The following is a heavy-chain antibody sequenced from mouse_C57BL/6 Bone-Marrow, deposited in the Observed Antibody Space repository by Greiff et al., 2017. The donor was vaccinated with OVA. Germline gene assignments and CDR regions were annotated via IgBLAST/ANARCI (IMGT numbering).Heavy chain of an antibody. Sequence: VHVKQSGAELVRPGASVKLSCTASGFNIKDDYMHWVKQRPEQGLEWIGWIDPENGDTEYASKFQGKATITADTSSNTAYLQLSSLTSEDTAVYYCTTHDYDGVDYWGQGTTLTVSS. D-gene: IGHD2-4*01. CDR1: GFNIKDDY. V-gene: IGHV14-4*01. CDR2: IDPENGDT. J-gene: IGHJ2*01. CDR3: TTHDYDGVDY.